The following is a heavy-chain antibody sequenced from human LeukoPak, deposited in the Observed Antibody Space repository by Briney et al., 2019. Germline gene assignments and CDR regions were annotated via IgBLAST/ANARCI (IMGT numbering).Heavy chain of an antibody. CDR1: GFTFSSYE. J-gene: IGHJ4*02. V-gene: IGHV3-48*03. Sequence: GGSLRLSCAASGFTFSSYEMNWVRQAPGKGLEWVSYISSSGSTIYYADSVKGRFTISRDNSKNTLYLQMNSLRAEDTAVYYCAFAGRGYFDYWGQGTLVTVSS. CDR3: AFAGRGYFDY. CDR2: ISSSGSTI.